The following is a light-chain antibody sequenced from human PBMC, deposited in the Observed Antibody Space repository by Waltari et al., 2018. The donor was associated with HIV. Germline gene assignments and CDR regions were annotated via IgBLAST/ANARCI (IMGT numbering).Light chain of an antibody. Sequence: DIQMTQSPSTLSASLGDRVTITCRASQSISSGLAWYQQRPGKAPKLLIYKASSLESGVPSRFSGSGSGTEFTLTISSLQPDDFATYYCHHYNSYSGTFGQGTKVEIK. CDR3: HHYNSYSGT. CDR1: QSISSG. CDR2: KAS. J-gene: IGKJ1*01. V-gene: IGKV1-5*03.